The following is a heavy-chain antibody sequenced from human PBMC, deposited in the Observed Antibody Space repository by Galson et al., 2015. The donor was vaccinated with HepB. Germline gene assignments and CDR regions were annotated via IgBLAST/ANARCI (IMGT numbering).Heavy chain of an antibody. CDR3: AKDLATGYYKRGYFDY. J-gene: IGHJ4*02. Sequence: SLRLSCAASGFTFSSYAMSWVRQAPGKGLEWVSAISGSGGNTYYADSVKGRFTISRDNSKNTLYLQMNSLRAEDTAVYYCAKDLATGYYKRGYFDYWGQGTLVTVSS. CDR2: ISGSGGNT. V-gene: IGHV3-23*01. D-gene: IGHD3-9*01. CDR1: GFTFSSYA.